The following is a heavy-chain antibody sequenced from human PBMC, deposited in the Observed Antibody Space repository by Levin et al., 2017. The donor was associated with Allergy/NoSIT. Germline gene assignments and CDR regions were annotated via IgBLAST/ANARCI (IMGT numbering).Heavy chain of an antibody. CDR2: ISFDGYNK. Sequence: GESLKISCAASGFTFSSYGMHWVRQAPGKGLEWVAVISFDGYNKYYADSVKGRFTISRDNSKNTLYLQMNSLRAEDTAVYYCAKTSYSIYGMDVWGQGTTVTVSS. V-gene: IGHV3-30*18. D-gene: IGHD3-3*02. J-gene: IGHJ6*02. CDR1: GFTFSSYG. CDR3: AKTSYSIYGMDV.